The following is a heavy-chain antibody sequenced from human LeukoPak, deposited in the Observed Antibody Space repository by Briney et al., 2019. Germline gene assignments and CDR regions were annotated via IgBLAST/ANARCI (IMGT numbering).Heavy chain of an antibody. CDR2: ITGGSTTI. J-gene: IGHJ3*02. Sequence: GGSLRLSCAASGFTFRSYNMNWVRQAPGKGLEWVSYITGGSTTIYYADSVKGRFTISRDNAKNSLYLQMNSLRAEDTALYYCARNCGGDCFQADAFDIWGQGTMVTVSS. CDR1: GFTFRSYN. D-gene: IGHD2-21*02. V-gene: IGHV3-48*04. CDR3: ARNCGGDCFQADAFDI.